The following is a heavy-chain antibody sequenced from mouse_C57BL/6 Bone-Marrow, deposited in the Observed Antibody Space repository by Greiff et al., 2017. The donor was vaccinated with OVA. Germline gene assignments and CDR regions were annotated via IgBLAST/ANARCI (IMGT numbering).Heavy chain of an antibody. CDR3: ARANYPYYYAMDY. CDR1: GYSITSDY. CDR2: ISYSGST. D-gene: IGHD1-1*01. J-gene: IGHJ4*01. V-gene: IGHV3-8*01. Sequence: EVMLVESGPGLAKPSQTLSLTCSVTGYSITSDYWNWIRKFPGNKLEYMGYISYSGSTYYNPSLKSRISITRDTSKNQYYLQLNSVTTEDTATYYCARANYPYYYAMDYWGQGTSVTVSS.